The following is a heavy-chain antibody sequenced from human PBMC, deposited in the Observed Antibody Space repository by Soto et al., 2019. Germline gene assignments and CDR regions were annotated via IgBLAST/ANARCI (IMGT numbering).Heavy chain of an antibody. CDR2: IYYSGST. D-gene: IGHD1-7*01. CDR3: AREGGSYNWNYGVNYYGMDV. V-gene: IGHV4-61*01. CDR1: GGSASGGSYY. Sequence: SETLSLTCTVSGGSASGGSYYWSWIRQPPGKGLEWIGYIYYSGSTNYNPSLKSRVTISVDTSKNQFSLKLSSVTAADTAVYYCAREGGSYNWNYGVNYYGMDVWGQGTTVTVSS. J-gene: IGHJ6*02.